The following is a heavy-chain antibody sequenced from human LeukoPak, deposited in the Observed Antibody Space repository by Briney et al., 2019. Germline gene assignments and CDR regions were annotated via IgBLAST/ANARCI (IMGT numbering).Heavy chain of an antibody. CDR3: ARESIAAESYNWFDP. D-gene: IGHD6-13*01. V-gene: IGHV1-18*01. J-gene: IGHJ5*02. CDR2: ISAYNGNT. Sequence: GASVKVSCKASGYTFTSYGISWVRQAPGQGLEWMGWISAYNGNTNYAQKFQGRVTMTRDTSISTAYMELSRLRSDDTAVYYCARESIAAESYNWFDPWGQGTLVTVSS. CDR1: GYTFTSYG.